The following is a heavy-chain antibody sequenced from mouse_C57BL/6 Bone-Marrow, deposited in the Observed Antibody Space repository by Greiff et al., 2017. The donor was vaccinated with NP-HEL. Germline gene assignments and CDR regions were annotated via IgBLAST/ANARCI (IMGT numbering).Heavy chain of an antibody. CDR2: IDPSDSYT. D-gene: IGHD2-2*01. J-gene: IGHJ1*03. V-gene: IGHV1-59*01. CDR1: GYTFTSYW. Sequence: QVQLQQPGAELVRPGTSVKLSCKASGYTFTSYWMHWVKQRPGQGLEWIGVIDPSDSYTNYNQKFKGKATLTVDTSSSTAYMQLSSLTSEDSAVYSCARREVYYGYDGYFDVWGTGTTVTVSS. CDR3: ARREVYYGYDGYFDV.